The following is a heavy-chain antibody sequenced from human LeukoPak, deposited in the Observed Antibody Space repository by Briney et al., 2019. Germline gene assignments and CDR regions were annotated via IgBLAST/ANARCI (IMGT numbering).Heavy chain of an antibody. D-gene: IGHD2/OR15-2a*01. CDR1: GYTFTNYA. J-gene: IGHJ4*02. V-gene: IGHV1-3*01. CDR2: INAGNGNT. CDR3: ARSRNTPLFCY. Sequence: ASVKVSCKAYGYTFTNYAIHWVRQAPGQRLEWMGWINAGNGNTKYSQKFQGRVTITRDTSASTAYMELSSLRSEDTAVYYCARSRNTPLFCYWGQGTLVTVSS.